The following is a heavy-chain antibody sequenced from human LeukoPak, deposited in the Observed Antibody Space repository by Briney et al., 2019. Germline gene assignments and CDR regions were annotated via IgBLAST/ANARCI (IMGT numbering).Heavy chain of an antibody. CDR1: GFTFNRNA. CDR3: VRRGDASSGWGDHDF. V-gene: IGHV3-23*01. Sequence: PGGPLRLSCAASGFTFNRNAISWVRQAPGKGLEWVSTIGGSGDKTFYADSVKGRFTISRDNSKNMVHLQMNSLTGEDTALYYCVRRGDASSGWGDHDFWGQGALVTVSS. CDR2: IGGSGDKT. J-gene: IGHJ4*02. D-gene: IGHD6-19*01.